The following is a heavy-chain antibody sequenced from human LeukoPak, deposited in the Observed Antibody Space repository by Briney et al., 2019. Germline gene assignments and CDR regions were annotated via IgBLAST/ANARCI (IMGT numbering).Heavy chain of an antibody. J-gene: IGHJ3*02. CDR2: IYYSGST. Sequence: SETLSLTCAVSGGSISSGGYSWSWLRQPPGKGLEWIGYIYYSGSTYYNPSLKSRVTISVDTSKNQFSLKLSSVTAADTAVYYCARGQPTDDAFDIWGQGTMVTVSS. CDR3: ARGQPTDDAFDI. V-gene: IGHV4-30-4*07. D-gene: IGHD6-13*01. CDR1: GGSISSGGYS.